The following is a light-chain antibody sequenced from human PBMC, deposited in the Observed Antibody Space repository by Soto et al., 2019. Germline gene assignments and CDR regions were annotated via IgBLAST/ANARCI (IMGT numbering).Light chain of an antibody. CDR3: SSYAGSNNPYV. J-gene: IGLJ1*01. CDR2: EVS. Sequence: QSALTQPPSASGSPGQSVTISCTGTSSDVGGYNYVSWYQQHPGKAPKLMIYEVSKRPSGVPDRFSGSKSGNTASLTVSGLQAEDEADYYCSSYAGSNNPYVFGTGTKLNVL. CDR1: SSDVGGYNY. V-gene: IGLV2-8*01.